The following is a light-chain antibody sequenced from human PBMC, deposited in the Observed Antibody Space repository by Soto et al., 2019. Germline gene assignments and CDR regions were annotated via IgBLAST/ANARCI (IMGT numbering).Light chain of an antibody. CDR2: EVS. J-gene: IGLJ1*01. Sequence: QSALTQPASVSGSPGQSMTMSGTGTSSDIGPYNYVSWYQQLPGKAPKLLIFEVSNRPSGVSTRFSGSKSGNTASLIISGLQAEDEADYYCSSYTTSTTYVFGSGTKVTVL. CDR3: SSYTTSTTYV. V-gene: IGLV2-14*01. CDR1: SSDIGPYNY.